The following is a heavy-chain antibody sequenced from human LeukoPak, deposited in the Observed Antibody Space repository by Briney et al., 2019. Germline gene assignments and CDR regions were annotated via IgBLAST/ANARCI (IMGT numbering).Heavy chain of an antibody. CDR2: IYTVGST. CDR3: ARGNGYNSAFDY. J-gene: IGHJ4*02. V-gene: IGHV3-66*01. Sequence: GGSLRLSCAASGFTVSSNFMSWVRQAPGKGLEWVSVIYTVGSTYFIDSVKGRFTISRDNSKNTLYLQMNSLRAEETAVYYCARGNGYNSAFDYWGQGTLVTVSS. D-gene: IGHD5-24*01. CDR1: GFTVSSNF.